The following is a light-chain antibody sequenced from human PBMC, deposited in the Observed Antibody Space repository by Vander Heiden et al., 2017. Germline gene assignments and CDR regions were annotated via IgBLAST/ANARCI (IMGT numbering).Light chain of an antibody. CDR3: LLVSGGAPV. V-gene: IGLV7-46*01. CDR1: TGAVTSGHW. J-gene: IGLJ2*01. CDR2: DTS. Sequence: QALVPHDLSLSGSPGGTVTLTCGSSTGAVTSGHWPYWYQQKPGQAPRTLIYDTSNRHSWTPARFSGSLLGGKASLTLSGAQPEDEAEYYCLLVSGGAPVFGGGTKVTVL.